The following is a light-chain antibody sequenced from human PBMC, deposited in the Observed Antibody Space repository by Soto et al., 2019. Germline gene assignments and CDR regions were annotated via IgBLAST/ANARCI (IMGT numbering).Light chain of an antibody. CDR2: TDS. V-gene: IGKV1-9*01. CDR1: QGISGY. CDR3: QQLNNYPIT. J-gene: IGKJ5*01. Sequence: DIQLTQSPSFLSASIGDRVTLTCRASQGISGYLAWYQQKPGKAPKLLLHTDSNLQTEVPLKFSGSGSEKEFTPPLSRLQPEDFATYYCQQLNNYPITFGQGTRLEIK.